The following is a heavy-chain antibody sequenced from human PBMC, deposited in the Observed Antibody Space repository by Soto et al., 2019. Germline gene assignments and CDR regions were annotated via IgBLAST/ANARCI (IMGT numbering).Heavy chain of an antibody. J-gene: IGHJ4*02. CDR3: AKARGSYSSYLCYFDY. V-gene: IGHV3-30*18. D-gene: IGHD6-6*01. CDR1: GFTFSSYG. Sequence: QVQLVESGGGVVQPGRSLRLSCAASGFTFSSYGMHWVRQAPGKGLEWVAVISYDGSNKYYADSVKGRFTISRDNSKNTMYLQMNSLRAEDTAVYYCAKARGSYSSYLCYFDYWGQGTLVTVSS. CDR2: ISYDGSNK.